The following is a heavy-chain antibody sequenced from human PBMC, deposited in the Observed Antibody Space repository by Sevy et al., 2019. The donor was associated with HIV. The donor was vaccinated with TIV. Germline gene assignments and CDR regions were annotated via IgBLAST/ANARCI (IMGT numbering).Heavy chain of an antibody. J-gene: IGHJ4*01. CDR3: ATVRRPRQSEDH. V-gene: IGHV3-48*03. Sequence: GGSLRLSCAASGFTFSTYEMNWVRQAPGKGLEWVSYISSSGSTTYYADSVKGRFTISRDNAKNSLYLQMNSLGAEDTAVNYCATVRRPRQSEDHWGQGTLVTVSS. CDR2: ISSSGSTT. D-gene: IGHD6-25*01. CDR1: GFTFSTYE.